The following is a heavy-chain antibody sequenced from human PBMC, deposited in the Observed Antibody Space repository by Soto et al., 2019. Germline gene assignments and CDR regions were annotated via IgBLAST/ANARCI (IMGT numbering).Heavy chain of an antibody. D-gene: IGHD2-2*01. CDR2: IYYSGST. CDR3: ARLVPAAAYGFDP. CDR1: GGSVSSGSYY. Sequence: PETLSLTCTVSGGSVSSGSYYWSWIRQPPGKGLEWIGYIYYSGSTNYNPSLKSRVTISVDTSKNQFSLKLSSVTAADTAVYYCARLVPAAAYGFDPWGQGTLVTVSS. J-gene: IGHJ5*02. V-gene: IGHV4-61*01.